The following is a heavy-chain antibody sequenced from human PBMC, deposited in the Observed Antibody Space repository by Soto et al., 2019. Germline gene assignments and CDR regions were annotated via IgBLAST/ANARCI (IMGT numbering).Heavy chain of an antibody. CDR3: ARGITGISHPYHFDY. D-gene: IGHD1-20*01. Sequence: GESLKISCKGSGYSFSGLWIGWVRQMSGKDLEWMGIIYPGDSDTRYSPSFRGQITISADTSISTAYLQWNSLKASDTAIYYCARGITGISHPYHFDYWGQGTRVTVSS. J-gene: IGHJ4*02. CDR2: IYPGDSDT. CDR1: GYSFSGLW. V-gene: IGHV5-51*01.